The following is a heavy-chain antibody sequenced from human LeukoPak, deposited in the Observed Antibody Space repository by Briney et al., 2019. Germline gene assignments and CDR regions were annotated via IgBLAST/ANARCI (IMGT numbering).Heavy chain of an antibody. D-gene: IGHD3-10*01. CDR3: AKDFFPSGSPWLGFFQQ. V-gene: IGHV3-43*01. CDR2: ISWDAGRT. J-gene: IGHJ1*01. Sequence: GGSLRLSCAASGFTFDDYTMHWVRQAPGKGLEWVSLISWDAGRTYYADSVKGRFTISRDNSKNSLCLQMNSLRAEDTAFYYCAKDFFPSGSPWLGFFQQWGQGTLVTVSS. CDR1: GFTFDDYT.